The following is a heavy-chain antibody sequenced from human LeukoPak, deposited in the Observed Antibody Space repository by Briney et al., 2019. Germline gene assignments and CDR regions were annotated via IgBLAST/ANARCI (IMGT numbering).Heavy chain of an antibody. Sequence: SETLSLTCTVSGYSISSGYYWGWIRQPPGKGLEWIGSIYRSGSTCYNPSLKSRVTISVDTSKNQFSLKLSSVTAADTAVYYCARGPTYQPIDYWGQGTLVTVSS. CDR3: ARGPTYQPIDY. CDR1: GYSISSGYY. CDR2: IYRSGST. V-gene: IGHV4-38-2*02. J-gene: IGHJ4*02. D-gene: IGHD2-2*01.